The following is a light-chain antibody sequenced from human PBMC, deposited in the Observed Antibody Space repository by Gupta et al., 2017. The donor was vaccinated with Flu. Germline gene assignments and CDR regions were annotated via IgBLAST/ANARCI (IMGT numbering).Light chain of an antibody. CDR2: AAS. CDR3: QRTDNFPWT. J-gene: IGKJ1*01. Sequence: PSSVSASVGDTVTITCRASQGISAWLAWYQQKPGKAPKLLMSAASSVESGVPTRFSGSGSGTEFTLTISRLQPEDFANYYCQRTDNFPWTFGQGTKVEIK. V-gene: IGKV1-12*01. CDR1: QGISAW.